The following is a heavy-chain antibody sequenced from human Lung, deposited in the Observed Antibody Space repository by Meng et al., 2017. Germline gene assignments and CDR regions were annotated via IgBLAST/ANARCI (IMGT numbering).Heavy chain of an antibody. J-gene: IGHJ4*02. D-gene: IGHD1-26*01. CDR1: GYTFTSYV. V-gene: IGHV1-18*01. CDR3: ARDYSGTSHRYSDY. CDR2: ISVYHGNT. Sequence: QVQLGQSGSELKKPGASVKVSCKASGYTFTSYVMNWVRQAPGQGLEWMGWISVYHGNTNYAQKLQGRVTMTTDTSTSTAYMELRSLRSDDTAVYFCARDYSGTSHRYSDYWGQGTLVTVSS.